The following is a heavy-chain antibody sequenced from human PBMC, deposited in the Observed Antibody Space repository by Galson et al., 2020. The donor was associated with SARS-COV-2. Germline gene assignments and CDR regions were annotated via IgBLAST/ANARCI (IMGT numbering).Heavy chain of an antibody. V-gene: IGHV3-30*18. J-gene: IGHJ4*02. CDR3: AKVQGPYCSGGSCYSGAFDY. CDR2: ISYDGSNK. Sequence: TGGSLRLSCAASGFTFSSYGMHWVRQAPGKGLEWVAVISYDGSNKYYADSVKGRFTISRDNSKNTLYLQMNSLRAEDTAVYYCAKVQGPYCSGGSCYSGAFDYWGQGTLVTVSS. CDR1: GFTFSSYG. D-gene: IGHD2-15*01.